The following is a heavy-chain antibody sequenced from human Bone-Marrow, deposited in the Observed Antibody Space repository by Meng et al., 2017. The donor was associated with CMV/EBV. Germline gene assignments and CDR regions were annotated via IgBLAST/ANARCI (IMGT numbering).Heavy chain of an antibody. CDR2: IYGGASGT. V-gene: IGHV3-23*03. CDR1: GFTFDNYA. Sequence: GASLKISCAASGFTFDNYAMSWFRQAPGKGPQWVSAIYGGASGTYYADSVKGRFTISRDSSKNTLYLQMSSLRVEDTAVYYCARSADWGQGTLVTVYS. J-gene: IGHJ4*02. CDR3: ARSAD.